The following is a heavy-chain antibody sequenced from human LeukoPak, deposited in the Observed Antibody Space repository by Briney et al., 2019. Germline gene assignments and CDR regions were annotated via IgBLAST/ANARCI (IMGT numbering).Heavy chain of an antibody. CDR3: AGGANYVWGSYRYKYFDY. CDR1: GGSFSGYY. J-gene: IGHJ4*02. Sequence: PSETLSLSCAVYGGSFSGYYWSWIRHPPGKGLEWIGEINHSGSTNYNPSLKSRVTISVDTSKNQFSLKLSSVTAADTAVYYCAGGANYVWGSYRYKYFDYWGQGTLVTVSS. CDR2: INHSGST. V-gene: IGHV4-34*01. D-gene: IGHD3-16*02.